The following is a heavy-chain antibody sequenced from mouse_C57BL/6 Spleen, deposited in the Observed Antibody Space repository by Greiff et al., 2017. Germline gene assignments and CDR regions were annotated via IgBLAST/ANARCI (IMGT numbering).Heavy chain of an antibody. CDR1: GFSFNTYA. CDR2: IRSKSNNYAT. V-gene: IGHV10-1*01. J-gene: IGHJ4*01. D-gene: IGHD5-1*01. CDR3: VKDSTYGDYYAMDY. Sequence: EVKVVESGGGLVQPKGSLKLSCAASGFSFNTYAMNWVRQAPGKGLEWVARIRSKSNNYATYYADSVKDRFTISRDDSESMLYLQMNNLKTEDTAMYDCVKDSTYGDYYAMDYWGQGTSVTVSS.